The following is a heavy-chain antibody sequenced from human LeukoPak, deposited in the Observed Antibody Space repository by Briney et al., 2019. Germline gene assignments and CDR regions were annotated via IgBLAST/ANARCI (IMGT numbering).Heavy chain of an antibody. CDR2: INHSGST. J-gene: IGHJ6*03. Sequence: SETLSLTCAVYGGSFSGYYRSWIHQPPGKGLEWIGEINHSGSTNYNPSLKSRVTISVDTSKNQFSLKLSSVTAADTAVYYCARGREPGPAWFFQYYYYYYMDVWGKGTTVTVSS. V-gene: IGHV4-34*01. CDR3: ARGREPGPAWFFQYYYYYYMDV. D-gene: IGHD1-14*01. CDR1: GGSFSGYY.